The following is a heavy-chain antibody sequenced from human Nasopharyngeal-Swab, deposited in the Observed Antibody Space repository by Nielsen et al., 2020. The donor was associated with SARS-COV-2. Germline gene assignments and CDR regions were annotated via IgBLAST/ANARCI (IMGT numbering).Heavy chain of an antibody. CDR1: GYTFTSYD. Sequence: ASVKVSCKASGYTFTSYDINWVRQATGQGLEWMGWISAYNGNTNYAQKLQGRVTMTTDTSTSTAYMELRSLRSDDTAVYYCARLSGAPRLWMDVWGQGTTVTVSS. CDR3: ARLSGAPRLWMDV. D-gene: IGHD7-27*01. J-gene: IGHJ6*02. CDR2: ISAYNGNT. V-gene: IGHV1-18*01.